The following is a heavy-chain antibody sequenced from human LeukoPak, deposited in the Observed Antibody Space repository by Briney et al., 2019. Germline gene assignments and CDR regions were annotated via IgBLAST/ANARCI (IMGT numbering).Heavy chain of an antibody. Sequence: GASVKVSCKASGYTFTGYFMHWVRQAPGQGPEWMGWINPNSGGTNYAQKFQGRVTMTRDTSINTTYMELSRLKSDDTAVYYCARGDGSYAFDYWGQGTLVTVSS. CDR3: ARGDGSYAFDY. CDR2: INPNSGGT. D-gene: IGHD5-18*01. CDR1: GYTFTGYF. J-gene: IGHJ4*02. V-gene: IGHV1-2*02.